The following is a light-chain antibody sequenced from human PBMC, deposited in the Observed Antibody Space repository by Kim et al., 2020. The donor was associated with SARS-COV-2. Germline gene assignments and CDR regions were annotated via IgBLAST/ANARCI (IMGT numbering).Light chain of an antibody. CDR2: EDD. V-gene: IGLV6-57*02. CDR1: GGSIDDQY. CDR3: HSYSSDNVI. Sequence: TTTMYCHGSGGSIDDQYVQWYQQRPGGGTTTVIYEDDQRPSGVSDRFSGSMDNSSTSASLTISGVRNEDEDDYYCHSYSSDNVIFGGGTQLTVL. J-gene: IGLJ2*01.